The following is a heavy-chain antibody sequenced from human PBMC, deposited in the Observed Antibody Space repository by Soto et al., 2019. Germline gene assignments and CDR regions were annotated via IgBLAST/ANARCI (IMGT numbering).Heavy chain of an antibody. CDR2: VHSSGST. J-gene: IGHJ4*02. Sequence: KTSETLSLTCTVSGDSMNTYHWSWIRQPAGKGLEWIGHVHSSGSTNYNPSLKSRVTMSVDTSKNQFSLRLSSVTAADTAVYYCARGGGVTATFDYWGQGTLVTVSS. V-gene: IGHV4-4*07. CDR1: GDSMNTYH. CDR3: ARGGGVTATFDY. D-gene: IGHD5-18*01.